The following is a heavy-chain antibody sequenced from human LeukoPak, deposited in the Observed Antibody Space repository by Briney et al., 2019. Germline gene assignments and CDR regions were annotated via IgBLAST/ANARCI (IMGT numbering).Heavy chain of an antibody. D-gene: IGHD6-13*01. CDR1: GDSVSSNSVA. J-gene: IGHJ4*02. Sequence: SQTLSLTCAISGDSVSSNSVAWNWLRQSPSRGLEWLGRTYYRSKWSSDYAVSMESRVIINSDTSKNQFSLQLKSVTPEDTAVYYCARGRSWPLDYCGQGTLVTVSS. CDR2: TYYRSKWSS. V-gene: IGHV6-1*01. CDR3: ARGRSWPLDY.